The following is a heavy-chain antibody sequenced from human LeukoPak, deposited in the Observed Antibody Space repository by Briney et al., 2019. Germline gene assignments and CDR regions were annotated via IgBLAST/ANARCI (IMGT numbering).Heavy chain of an antibody. CDR1: GGSFSGYY. J-gene: IGHJ4*02. D-gene: IGHD2-2*01. V-gene: IGHV4-34*01. CDR3: ARGAVDPGDY. Sequence: SETLSLTCAVYGGSFSGYYWSWIRQPPGKGLEWIGEINHSGSTNYNPSLKSRVTISVDTSKNRFTLKLSDVTAADTAVYYCARGAVDPGDYWGQGTLVTVSS. CDR2: INHSGST.